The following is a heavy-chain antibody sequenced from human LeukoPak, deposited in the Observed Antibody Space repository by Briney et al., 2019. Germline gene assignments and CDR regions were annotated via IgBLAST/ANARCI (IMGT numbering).Heavy chain of an antibody. D-gene: IGHD3-16*02. CDR3: ARVHYYVWGSYRYTCFDY. CDR1: GFTCSSYN. Sequence: PGGYLRLSGAASGFTCSSYNMNWVPQAPGKGLEWVSYISSSSSNIYYTDSVKGTITISRDNATNSLYLQMNSLRAEDTAVYYCARVHYYVWGSYRYTCFDYWGQGTLVTVSS. V-gene: IGHV3-21*01. J-gene: IGHJ4*02. CDR2: ISSSSSNI.